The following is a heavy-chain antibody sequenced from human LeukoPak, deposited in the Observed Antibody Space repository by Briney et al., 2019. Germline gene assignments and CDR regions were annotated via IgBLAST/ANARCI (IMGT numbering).Heavy chain of an antibody. CDR3: ARTAHSSAYSPFDH. Sequence: SETLSLTCIVSGGSVSNTDYYWGWIRQPPGKGLEWIGSIYDSGTAYYKASLKSRVTISVDVSRNQFSLKMKFVTAADTAVYYCARTAHSSAYSPFDHWDQGTLVTVSS. D-gene: IGHD3-22*01. CDR2: IYDSGTA. V-gene: IGHV4-39*01. CDR1: GGSVSNTDYY. J-gene: IGHJ4*02.